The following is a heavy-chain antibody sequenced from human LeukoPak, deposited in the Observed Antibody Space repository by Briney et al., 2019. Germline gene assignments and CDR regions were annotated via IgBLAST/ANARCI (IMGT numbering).Heavy chain of an antibody. J-gene: IGHJ3*01. CDR1: GFIFRSYP. D-gene: IGHD3-22*01. V-gene: IGHV3-23*01. CDR3: AKRYFYDRSRGAFDV. Sequence: GGSLRLSRAASGFIFRSYPMSWVRQPPAKGREGVSSLTGSGVSIYYADSVKGRFTISRDNSKNTLYLQVNSLRAGDTAVYYCAKRYFYDRSRGAFDVWGQGTMVTVSS. CDR2: LTGSGVSI.